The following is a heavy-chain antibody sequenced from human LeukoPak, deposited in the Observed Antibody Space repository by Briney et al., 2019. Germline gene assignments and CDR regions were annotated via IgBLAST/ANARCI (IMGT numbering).Heavy chain of an antibody. Sequence: ASVKVSCKASGYTFTNYGVSWVRQAPGQGLEWMGWISAYNGNTNYAQKLQGRVTMTTDTSTSTAYMELRSLRSDDTAVYYCAREVGGSSGWSEDYWGQGTLVTVSS. V-gene: IGHV1-18*01. CDR2: ISAYNGNT. J-gene: IGHJ4*02. D-gene: IGHD6-19*01. CDR1: GYTFTNYG. CDR3: AREVGGSSGWSEDY.